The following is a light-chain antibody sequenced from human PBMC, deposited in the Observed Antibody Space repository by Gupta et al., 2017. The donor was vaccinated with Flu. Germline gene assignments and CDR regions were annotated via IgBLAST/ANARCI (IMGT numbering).Light chain of an antibody. Sequence: DIQMTQSPSSLSASVGDRVTITCRASQNINIYLNWYQQRPGKAPRLLIYAASEWQSGVPSRFSGSGSGTEFTLTINSLQPEDLATYYCQQASSTPWTFGQGTKVEIE. V-gene: IGKV1-39*01. CDR1: QNINIY. CDR2: AAS. CDR3: QQASSTPWT. J-gene: IGKJ1*01.